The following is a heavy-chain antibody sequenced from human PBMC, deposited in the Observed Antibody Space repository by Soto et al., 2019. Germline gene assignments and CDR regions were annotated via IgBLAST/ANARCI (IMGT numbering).Heavy chain of an antibody. V-gene: IGHV3-33*01. CDR2: IWYDGSNK. Sequence: QVQLVESGGGVVQPGRSLRLSCAASRFTFSSYGMHWVRQAPGKGLEWVAVIWYDGSNKYYADSVKGRFTISRDNSKNTLYLQMNSLRAEDTAVYYCARERYDILTGSMGYYYYYGMDVWGQGTTVTVSS. J-gene: IGHJ6*02. CDR3: ARERYDILTGSMGYYYYYGMDV. CDR1: RFTFSSYG. D-gene: IGHD3-9*01.